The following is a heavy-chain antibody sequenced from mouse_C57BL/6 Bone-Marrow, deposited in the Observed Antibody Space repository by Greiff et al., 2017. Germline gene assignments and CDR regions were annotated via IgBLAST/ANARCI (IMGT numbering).Heavy chain of an antibody. Sequence: EVHLVESGGDLVKPGGSLKLSCAASGFTFSSYGMSWVRQTPDKRLEWVATISSGGSYTYYPDSVKGRFTISRDNAKNTLYLQMSSLKSEDTAMDYCARHEGMVTTFDYWGQGTTLTVSS. J-gene: IGHJ2*01. CDR3: ARHEGMVTTFDY. D-gene: IGHD2-3*01. CDR1: GFTFSSYG. V-gene: IGHV5-6*01. CDR2: ISSGGSYT.